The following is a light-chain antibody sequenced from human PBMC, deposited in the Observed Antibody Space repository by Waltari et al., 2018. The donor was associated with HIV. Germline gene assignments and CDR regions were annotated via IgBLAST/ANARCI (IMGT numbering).Light chain of an antibody. J-gene: IGKJ4*01. Sequence: IVLTQSPAPLSLFPGERATPSCTASQILGNCLCWYQQRSGQAPRPLIYNAYKRATGIPARFSGSGSGTDFTLSISSLEPEDFVVYYCQQCAEWPLSFGGGTEVEIK. CDR1: QILGNC. CDR2: NAY. CDR3: QQCAEWPLS. V-gene: IGKV3-11*01.